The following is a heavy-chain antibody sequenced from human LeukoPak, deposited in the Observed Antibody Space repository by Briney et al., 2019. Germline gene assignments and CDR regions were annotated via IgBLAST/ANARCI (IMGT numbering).Heavy chain of an antibody. J-gene: IGHJ6*02. CDR3: ARDVGYGYFYYYGMDV. D-gene: IGHD6-13*01. CDR2: IASGSNSI. CDR1: GFTFNNYG. Sequence: WGSLRLSCAASGFTFNNYGMSWVRQAPGKGLEWVSYIASGSNSIYYAGSVKGRFTISRDNAENSLYLQMNSLRAEDTAVYYCARDVGYGYFYYYGMDVWGQGTTVTVSS. V-gene: IGHV3-48*01.